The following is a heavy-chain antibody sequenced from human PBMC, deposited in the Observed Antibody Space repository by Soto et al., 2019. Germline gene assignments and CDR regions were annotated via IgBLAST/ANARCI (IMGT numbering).Heavy chain of an antibody. D-gene: IGHD6-13*01. CDR2: IDPSDSYT. CDR3: ARHDHYSSSWYVWFDP. Sequence: SCKGSGYSFTSYWITWVRQMPGKGLEWMGRIDPSDSYTNYSPSFQGHVTISADKSISTAYLQWSSLKASDTAMYYCARHDHYSSSWYVWFDPWGQGTLVTVSS. J-gene: IGHJ5*02. CDR1: GYSFTSYW. V-gene: IGHV5-10-1*01.